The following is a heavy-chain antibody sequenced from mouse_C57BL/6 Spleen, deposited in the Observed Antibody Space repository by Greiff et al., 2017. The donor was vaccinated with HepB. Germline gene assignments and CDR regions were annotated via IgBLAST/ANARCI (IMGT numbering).Heavy chain of an antibody. D-gene: IGHD2-1*01. V-gene: IGHV1-61*01. Sequence: QVQLQQSGAELVRPGSSVKLSCKASGYTFTSYWMDWVKQRPGQGLEWIGNIYPSDSETHYNQKFKDKATLTVDKSSSTAYMQLSSLTSEDSAVYYCARSIYYGNYGYAMDYWGQGTSVTVSS. J-gene: IGHJ4*01. CDR1: GYTFTSYW. CDR3: ARSIYYGNYGYAMDY. CDR2: IYPSDSET.